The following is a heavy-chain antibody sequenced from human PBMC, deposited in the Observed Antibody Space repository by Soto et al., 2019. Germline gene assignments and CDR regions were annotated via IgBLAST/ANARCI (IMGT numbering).Heavy chain of an antibody. D-gene: IGHD3-22*01. CDR3: ARLGTYYYDSSGSDSPDY. CDR1: GGCISSYY. V-gene: IGHV4-59*08. J-gene: IGHJ4*02. CDR2: IYYSGST. Sequence: PSTTLSHTGTASGGCISSYYWSWRRQPPGKGLEWIGYIYYSGSTNYNPSLKSRVTISVDTSKNQFSLKLSSVTAADTAVYYCARLGTYYYDSSGSDSPDYWGQGTLVTVS.